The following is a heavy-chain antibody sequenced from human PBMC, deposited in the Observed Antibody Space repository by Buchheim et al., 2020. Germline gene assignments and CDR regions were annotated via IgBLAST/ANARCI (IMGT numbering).Heavy chain of an antibody. CDR1: GFDFNNYA. Sequence: QVQLVESGGSVVQPGGSLRLSCAASGFDFNNYAMHWVRQVPGKGLEWVAVMYYDGKNEFYGDSVRGRFTISRDNSERMLYLQMNSLRAEDTAIYYCATDPYASAWYYFDNWGQGT. D-gene: IGHD6-19*01. CDR3: ATDPYASAWYYFDN. V-gene: IGHV3-33*01. CDR2: MYYDGKNE. J-gene: IGHJ4*02.